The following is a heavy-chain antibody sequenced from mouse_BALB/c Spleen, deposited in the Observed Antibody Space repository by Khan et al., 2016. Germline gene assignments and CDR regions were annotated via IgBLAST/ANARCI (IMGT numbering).Heavy chain of an antibody. Sequence: IQLVQSGAELVKPGASVKLSCTASGFNIKDTYMHWVKQRPEQGLEWIGRIDPANGNTKYDPKFQGKATITADTSSNTAYLQLSSLTSEDTAVYCRASSPDDYDVGFAYWGQGTLVTVSA. V-gene: IGHV14-3*02. CDR1: GFNIKDTY. J-gene: IGHJ3*01. CDR3: ASSPDDYDVGFAY. CDR2: IDPANGNT. D-gene: IGHD2-4*01.